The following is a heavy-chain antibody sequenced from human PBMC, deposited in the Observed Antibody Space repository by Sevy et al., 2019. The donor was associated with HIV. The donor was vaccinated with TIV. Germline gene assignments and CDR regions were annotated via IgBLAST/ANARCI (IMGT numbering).Heavy chain of an antibody. D-gene: IGHD4-17*01. CDR3: AKMGSTTATTSDAFDL. Sequence: GGSLRLSCAATGFTFSRSGMHWVRQAPGKGLEWVSFTRYDGTTKNYADSVKGRFTISRDNSKNTLYLQMNSLRADDTAVYYCAKMGSTTATTSDAFDLWGQGTMVTVSS. V-gene: IGHV3-30*02. CDR2: TRYDGTTK. J-gene: IGHJ3*01. CDR1: GFTFSRSG.